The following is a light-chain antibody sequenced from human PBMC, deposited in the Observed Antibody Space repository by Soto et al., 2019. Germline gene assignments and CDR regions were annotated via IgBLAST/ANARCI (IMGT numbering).Light chain of an antibody. Sequence: IQFTHSPSSLSSSVLYIFTISCRASQGISSHLAWYQQKPGKAPRLLIYAASTLQSGVPSRFSGSGSGTDFTLTITSLEPEDFATYYCQQFKNYVTFGQGTDWRL. J-gene: IGKJ5*01. CDR1: QGISSH. CDR3: QQFKNYVT. CDR2: AAS. V-gene: IGKV1-9*01.